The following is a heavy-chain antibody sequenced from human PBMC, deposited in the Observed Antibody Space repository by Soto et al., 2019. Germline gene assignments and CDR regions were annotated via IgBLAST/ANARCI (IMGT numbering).Heavy chain of an antibody. J-gene: IGHJ6*02. D-gene: IGHD2-15*01. CDR2: ISTNSRYI. CDR1: GFIFSSYR. CDR3: ASKQVTGYYYGLDV. V-gene: IGHV3-21*01. Sequence: EVKLVESGGGLVKPGGSLRLSCAASGFIFSSYRMNWVRQAPGKGLEWISSISTNSRYISYADSVEGRFTVSRDNSNNPLYLQMDNLRAEDTAVYYCASKQVTGYYYGLDVWGQGTTVTVSS.